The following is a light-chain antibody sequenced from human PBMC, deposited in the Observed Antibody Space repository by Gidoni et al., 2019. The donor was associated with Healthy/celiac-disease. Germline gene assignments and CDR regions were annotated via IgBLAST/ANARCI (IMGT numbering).Light chain of an antibody. CDR1: QGISNS. Sequence: QMTQSPSSLSASVGDRVTITCRASQGISNSLAWYQQKPGKAPKLLLYAASRLESGVPSRFSGSGSGTDYTLTISSLQPEDFATYYCQQYYSTPLFGGGTKVEIK. J-gene: IGKJ4*01. CDR3: QQYYSTPL. CDR2: AAS. V-gene: IGKV1-NL1*01.